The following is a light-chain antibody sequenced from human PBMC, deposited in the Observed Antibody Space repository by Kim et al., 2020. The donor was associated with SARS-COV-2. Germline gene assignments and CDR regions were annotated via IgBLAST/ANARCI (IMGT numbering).Light chain of an antibody. Sequence: GRAVAISCTRGGGSIASNYGQWYQHRPGSVPTTLIYEDDQRSSGVPDRFSGSIDRSSNSASLSISGLKTEDEADYYCQSYDDNIQVFGGGTQLTVL. CDR2: EDD. CDR3: QSYDDNIQV. V-gene: IGLV6-57*03. CDR1: GGSIASNY. J-gene: IGLJ3*02.